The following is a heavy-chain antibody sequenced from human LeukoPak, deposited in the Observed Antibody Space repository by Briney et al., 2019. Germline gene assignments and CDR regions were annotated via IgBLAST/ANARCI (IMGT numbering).Heavy chain of an antibody. D-gene: IGHD3-9*01. V-gene: IGHV1-69*04. CDR3: ARSSFPIVRYSDY. J-gene: IGHJ4*02. Sequence: ASVKVSCKASGGTFSSYAISWVRQAPGQGLEWMGRIIPILGIANYAQKFQGRVTITADKSTSTAYMELSSLRSEDTAVYYCARSSFPIVRYSDYWGQGTLVTASS. CDR2: IIPILGIA. CDR1: GGTFSSYA.